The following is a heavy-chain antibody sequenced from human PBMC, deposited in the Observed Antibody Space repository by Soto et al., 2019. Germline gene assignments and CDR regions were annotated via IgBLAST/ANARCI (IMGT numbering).Heavy chain of an antibody. Sequence: EVQLVESGGGLVQPGRSLRLSCAASGFTFDDYAMHWVRQAPGKGLEWVSGISWNSGSIGYADSVKGRFTISRDNAKNSLYLQMNSLRAEDTALYYCAKANVVVAATWADAFDIWGQGTMVTVSS. V-gene: IGHV3-9*01. D-gene: IGHD2-15*01. J-gene: IGHJ3*02. CDR1: GFTFDDYA. CDR3: AKANVVVAATWADAFDI. CDR2: ISWNSGSI.